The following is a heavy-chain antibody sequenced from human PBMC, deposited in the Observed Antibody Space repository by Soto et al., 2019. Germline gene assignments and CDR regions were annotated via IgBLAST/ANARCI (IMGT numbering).Heavy chain of an antibody. D-gene: IGHD2-21*02. V-gene: IGHV4-39*01. CDR3: ARQRTTVVTQAYFDH. J-gene: IGHJ4*02. CDR2: IYYSGRT. CDR1: GESISSSSYY. Sequence: SETLSLTCIVSGESISSSSYYWGWIRQPPGKGLEWIGSIYYSGRTYYNPSFKSRVTISIDTSKNQFSLKLSSVTATDTAVYYCARQRTTVVTQAYFDHWGQRALVTVSS.